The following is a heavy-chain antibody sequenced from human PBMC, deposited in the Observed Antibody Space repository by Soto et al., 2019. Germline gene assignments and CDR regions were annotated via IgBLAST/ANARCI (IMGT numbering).Heavy chain of an antibody. J-gene: IGHJ3*02. Sequence: SETLSLTCTVSGGSISSSSYYWGWIRQPPGKGLEWIGSIYYSGSTYYNPSLKSRVTISVDTSKNQFSLKLSSVTAADTAVYYCAICITGTIFYAFDIWGQGTMVTVSS. CDR3: AICITGTIFYAFDI. V-gene: IGHV4-39*01. D-gene: IGHD1-7*01. CDR2: IYYSGST. CDR1: GGSISSSSYY.